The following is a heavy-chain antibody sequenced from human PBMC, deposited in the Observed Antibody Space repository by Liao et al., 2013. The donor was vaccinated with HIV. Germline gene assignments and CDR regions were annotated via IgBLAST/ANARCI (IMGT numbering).Heavy chain of an antibody. V-gene: IGHV4-59*01. Sequence: QVQLQESGPGLVKPSETLSLTCTVSGGSISPYYWSWIRQTPGKALEWIGFIYYRGSTNYNPSFNSRVTISVDTSKNQFSLKLTSLTAADTAVYYCARILRPEVAVALDYWGPGIPGHRLL. CDR1: GGSISPYY. CDR2: IYYRGST. CDR3: ARILRPEVAVALDY. J-gene: IGHJ4*02. D-gene: IGHD1-14*01.